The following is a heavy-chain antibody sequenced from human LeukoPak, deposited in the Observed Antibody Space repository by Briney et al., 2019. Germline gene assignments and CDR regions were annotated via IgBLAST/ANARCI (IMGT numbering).Heavy chain of an antibody. Sequence: SETLSLTCTVSGGSISSYYWSWVRQPAGKGVEWVGRIYTSGRTNYNPSLKSRVTISVDTSKNQFSLKLSSVTAADTAVYYCASFLGNFGYWGQGTLVTVSS. CDR1: GGSISSYY. J-gene: IGHJ4*02. CDR3: ASFLGNFGY. CDR2: IYTSGRT. V-gene: IGHV4-4*07. D-gene: IGHD2/OR15-2a*01.